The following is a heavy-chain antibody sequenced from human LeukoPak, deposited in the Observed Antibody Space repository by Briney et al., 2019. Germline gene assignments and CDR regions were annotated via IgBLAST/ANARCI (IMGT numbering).Heavy chain of an antibody. J-gene: IGHJ4*02. CDR3: ARLPRYGGYDHFDY. D-gene: IGHD5-12*01. Sequence: SETLSLTCTVSGDSIDSYYWSWIRQPPGKGLEWIGYIYYRGTTSYIPFLKSRVTISVDTSKNQFSLKLNSVTAADTAVYYCARLPRYGGYDHFDYWGQGILVIVSS. CDR1: GDSIDSYY. CDR2: IYYRGTT. V-gene: IGHV4-59*12.